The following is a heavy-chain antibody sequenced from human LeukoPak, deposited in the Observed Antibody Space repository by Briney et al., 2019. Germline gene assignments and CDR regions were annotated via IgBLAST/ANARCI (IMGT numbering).Heavy chain of an antibody. CDR1: GFTFSSYS. CDR3: AGYYYDSSGYYYYYYGMDV. V-gene: IGHV3-21*04. J-gene: IGHJ6*02. D-gene: IGHD3-22*01. Sequence: GGSLRLSCAASGFTFSSYSMNWVRQAPGKGLEWVSSISSSSSYIYYADSVKGRFTISRDNAKNSLYLQMNSLRAEDTAVYYCAGYYYDSSGYYYYYYGMDVWGQGTTVTVSS. CDR2: ISSSSSYI.